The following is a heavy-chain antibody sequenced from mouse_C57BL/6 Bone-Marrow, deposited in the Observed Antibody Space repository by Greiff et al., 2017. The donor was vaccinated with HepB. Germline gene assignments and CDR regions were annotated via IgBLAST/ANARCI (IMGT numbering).Heavy chain of an antibody. CDR2: ISDGGSYT. J-gene: IGHJ2*01. V-gene: IGHV5-4*01. CDR1: GFTFSSYA. CDR3: ARDHMITTRGRLDY. Sequence: EVKLVESGGGLVKPGGSLKLSCAASGFTFSSYAMSWVRQTPEKRLEWVATISDGGSYTYYPDNVKGRFTISRDNAKHNLYLQMSHLTSEDTAMYYCARDHMITTRGRLDYWGQGTTLTVSS. D-gene: IGHD2-4*01.